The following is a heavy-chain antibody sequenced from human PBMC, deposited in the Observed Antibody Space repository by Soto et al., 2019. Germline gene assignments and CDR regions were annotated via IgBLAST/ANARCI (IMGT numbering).Heavy chain of an antibody. D-gene: IGHD2-15*01. CDR1: GGSFSGFY. CDR2: INHSGST. J-gene: IGHJ2*01. CDR3: VSKLGYCTGGSCTWYFDL. Sequence: QVQLQQWGAGLLKPSETLSLTCAVYGGSFSGFYWSWIRQPPGKGLEWIGEINHSGSTNYTPSLKRRVTISADTSKNQFSLQLSSVTAADTAVYYCVSKLGYCTGGSCTWYFDLWGRGTLVTVSS. V-gene: IGHV4-34*01.